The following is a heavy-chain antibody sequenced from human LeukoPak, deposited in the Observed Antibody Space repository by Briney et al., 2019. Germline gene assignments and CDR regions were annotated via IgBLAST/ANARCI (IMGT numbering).Heavy chain of an antibody. CDR2: IDTTGYT. CDR3: ATGGVHYYDSSADY. V-gene: IGHV3-13*01. CDR1: GFTFSTYD. Sequence: PGGSLRLSCAASGFTFSTYDIHWVRQATGKGLDWVSAIDTTGYTYYAGSVKGRFTISRDNAKNSLYLQMDSLRGEDTAVYYCATGGVHYYDSSADYWGQGTLVTVSS. J-gene: IGHJ4*02. D-gene: IGHD3-22*01.